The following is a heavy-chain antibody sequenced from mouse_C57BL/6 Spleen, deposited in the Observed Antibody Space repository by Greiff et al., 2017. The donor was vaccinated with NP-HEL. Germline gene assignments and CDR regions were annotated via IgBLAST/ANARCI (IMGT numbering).Heavy chain of an antibody. CDR3: VRQGNWAYAMDY. D-gene: IGHD4-1*01. V-gene: IGHV10-1*01. J-gene: IGHJ4*01. CDR1: GFSFNTYA. CDR2: IRSKSNNYAT. Sequence: EVQLVESGGGLVQPKGSLKLSCAASGFSFNTYAMNWVRQAPGKGLEWVARIRSKSNNYATYYADSVKDRFTISRDDSESMLYLQMNNLKTEDTAMYYCVRQGNWAYAMDYWGQGTSVTVSS.